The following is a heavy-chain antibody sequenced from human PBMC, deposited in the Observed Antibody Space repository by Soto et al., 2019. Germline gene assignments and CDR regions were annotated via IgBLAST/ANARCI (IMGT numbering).Heavy chain of an antibody. V-gene: IGHV4-61*01. Sequence: QVQLQESGPGLVKPSETLSLTCTVSGGSVSSGSYYWSWIRQPPGKGLEWIGYIYYSGSTNYNPSLKSRVTISVDTSKNQFSLKLSSVTAADTAVYYCARVGSSSFGFDYWGQGTLVTVSS. CDR2: IYYSGST. CDR1: GGSVSSGSYY. J-gene: IGHJ4*02. CDR3: ARVGSSSFGFDY. D-gene: IGHD6-6*01.